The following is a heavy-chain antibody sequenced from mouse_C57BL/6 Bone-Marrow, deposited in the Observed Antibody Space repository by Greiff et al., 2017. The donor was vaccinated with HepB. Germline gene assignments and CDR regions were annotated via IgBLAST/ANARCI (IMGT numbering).Heavy chain of an antibody. D-gene: IGHD1-1*01. V-gene: IGHV1-66*01. CDR3: ARRYYYGSSLYYAMDY. J-gene: IGHJ4*01. CDR2: IYPGSGNT. CDR1: GYSFTSYY. Sequence: VQLQQSGPELVKPGASVKISCKASGYSFTSYYIHWVKQRPGQGLEWIGWIYPGSGNTKYNEKFKGKATLTADTSSSTAYMQLSSLTSEDSAVYYCARRYYYGSSLYYAMDYWGQGTSVTVSS.